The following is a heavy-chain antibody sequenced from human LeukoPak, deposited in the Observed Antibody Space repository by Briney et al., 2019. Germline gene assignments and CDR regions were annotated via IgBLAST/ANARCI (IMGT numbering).Heavy chain of an antibody. Sequence: GGSLRLSCAASGFTFSNYAMNWVRQAPGKGLEWVSGISGSGGSTYYADSVKGRSTISRDNSKNTLYLQMISLRAEDTAVYYCAKDRYSNYGNWFDPWGQGTLVTVFS. CDR3: AKDRYSNYGNWFDP. J-gene: IGHJ5*02. V-gene: IGHV3-23*01. CDR2: ISGSGGST. CDR1: GFTFSNYA. D-gene: IGHD4-11*01.